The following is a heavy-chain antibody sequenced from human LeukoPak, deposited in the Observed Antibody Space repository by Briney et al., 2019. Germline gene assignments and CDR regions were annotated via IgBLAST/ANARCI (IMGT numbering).Heavy chain of an antibody. CDR2: INWNGGST. CDR3: ARATVVVVAATHYYYMDV. D-gene: IGHD2-15*01. CDR1: GFTFDDYG. Sequence: GGSLRLSCAASGFTFDDYGMSWVRQAPGKGLEWVSGINWNGGSTGYADSVKGRFTISRDNAKNSLYLQMNSLRAEDTALYYYARATVVVVAATHYYYMDVWGKGTTVTVSS. V-gene: IGHV3-20*04. J-gene: IGHJ6*03.